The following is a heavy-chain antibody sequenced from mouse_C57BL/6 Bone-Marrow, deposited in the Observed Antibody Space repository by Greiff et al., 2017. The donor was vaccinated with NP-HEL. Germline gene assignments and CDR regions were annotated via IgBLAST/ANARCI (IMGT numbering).Heavy chain of an antibody. Sequence: EVQRVESGGGLVKPGGSLKLSCAASGFTFSDYGMHWVRQAPEKGLEWVAYISSGSSTLYYADTVKGRFTISRDNAKNTLYLQRTSLRSEDTGMYYCARKDTTVVAKGGWYFDVWGTGTTVTVSS. CDR2: ISSGSSTL. J-gene: IGHJ1*03. CDR1: GFTFSDYG. D-gene: IGHD1-1*01. CDR3: ARKDTTVVAKGGWYFDV. V-gene: IGHV5-17*01.